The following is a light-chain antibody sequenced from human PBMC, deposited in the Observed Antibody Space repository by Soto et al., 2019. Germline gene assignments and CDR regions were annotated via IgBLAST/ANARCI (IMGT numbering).Light chain of an antibody. CDR1: QSITGN. CDR3: QQYASSRT. V-gene: IGKV3-20*01. J-gene: IGKJ1*01. CDR2: GVS. Sequence: EIVMTQSPATLSVSPGERATLSFRASQSITGNLTWYQQKPGQAPRLLIYGVSNRPTGIPDRFSGSGSGTDFTLTISRLEPEDFAVYYCQQYASSRTFGQGTKVDIK.